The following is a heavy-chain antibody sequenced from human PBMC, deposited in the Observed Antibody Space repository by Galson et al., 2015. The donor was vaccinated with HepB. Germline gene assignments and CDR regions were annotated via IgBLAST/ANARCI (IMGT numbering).Heavy chain of an antibody. Sequence: SLRLSCAASGFTFSNAWMSWVRQTPGKGLEWVGRIKSKADGETTDYAAPVKGRFTISRDDTKATLYLEMNSLKTEDTAIYYCTADVPEYGVGAFDFWGQGTLVTVSS. J-gene: IGHJ4*02. CDR2: IKSKADGETT. CDR1: GFTFSNAW. D-gene: IGHD4-17*01. CDR3: TADVPEYGVGAFDF. V-gene: IGHV3-15*01.